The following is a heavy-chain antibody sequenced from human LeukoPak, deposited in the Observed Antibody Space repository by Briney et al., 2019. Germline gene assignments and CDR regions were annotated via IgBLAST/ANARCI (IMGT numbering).Heavy chain of an antibody. D-gene: IGHD3-10*01. CDR2: ISGSGGST. V-gene: IGHV3-23*01. J-gene: IGHJ4*02. Sequence: GGSLRLSCAASGFTFSSYAMHWVRQAPGKGLEWVSAISGSGGSTYYADSVKGRFTVSRDNSKNTLYLQMNSLRAEDTAVYYCAKARPMVRGVISPFDYWGQGTLVTVSS. CDR3: AKARPMVRGVISPFDY. CDR1: GFTFSSYA.